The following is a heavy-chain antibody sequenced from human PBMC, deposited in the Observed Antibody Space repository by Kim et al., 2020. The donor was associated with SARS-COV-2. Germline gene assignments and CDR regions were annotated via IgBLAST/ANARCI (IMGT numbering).Heavy chain of an antibody. CDR3: ARGGDFDWLAKSFDY. J-gene: IGHJ4*02. V-gene: IGHV3-33*01. D-gene: IGHD3-9*01. Sequence: GGSLRLSCAASGFTFSSYGMHWVRQAPGKGLEWVAVIWYDGSNKYYADSVKDRFTISRDNSKNTLYLQMNSLRAEVTAVYYCARGGDFDWLAKSFDYWGPGTLVTVSS. CDR1: GFTFSSYG. CDR2: IWYDGSNK.